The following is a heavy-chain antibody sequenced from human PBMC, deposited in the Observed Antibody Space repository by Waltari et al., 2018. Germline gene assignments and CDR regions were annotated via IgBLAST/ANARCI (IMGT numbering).Heavy chain of an antibody. J-gene: IGHJ4*02. D-gene: IGHD3-3*01. V-gene: IGHV4-59*02. CDR2: IYYSGST. CDR3: ASSLFLGSAFDY. Sequence: QVQLQESGPGLVKPSETLSLTCTVSGASVKSYYWSWIRQPPGKGLEWIGYIYYSGSTNYNPSLKSRVTISVDTSKNQVSLKLSSVTAADTAVYYCASSLFLGSAFDYWGQGTLVTVSS. CDR1: GASVKSYY.